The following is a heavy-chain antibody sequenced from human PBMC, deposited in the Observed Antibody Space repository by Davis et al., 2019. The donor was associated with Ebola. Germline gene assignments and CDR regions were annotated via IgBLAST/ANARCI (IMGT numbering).Heavy chain of an antibody. Sequence: GESLKISCAASGFTFSSYAMHWVRQAPGKGLEWVAVISYDGSDKYYADSVKGRFTISRDNSKNTLYLQMNSLRAEDTAVYYCARVVVAATIDYWGQGTLVTVSS. V-gene: IGHV3-30-3*01. CDR2: ISYDGSDK. CDR3: ARVVVAATIDY. D-gene: IGHD2-15*01. J-gene: IGHJ4*02. CDR1: GFTFSSYA.